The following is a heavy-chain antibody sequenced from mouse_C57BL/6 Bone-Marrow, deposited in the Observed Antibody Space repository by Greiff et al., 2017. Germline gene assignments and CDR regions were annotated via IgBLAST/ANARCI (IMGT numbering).Heavy chain of an antibody. J-gene: IGHJ1*03. CDR3: ARSPSYCGSSYWYFDV. D-gene: IGHD1-1*01. CDR2: IRNKANGYTT. Sequence: EVKLVESGGGLVQPGGSLSLSCAASGFTFTDYYMSWVRQPPGKALEWLGFIRNKANGYTTEYSASVKGRFTISRDNSQSILYLQMNALRAEDSATYYCARSPSYCGSSYWYFDVWGTGTTVTVSS. CDR1: GFTFTDYY. V-gene: IGHV7-3*01.